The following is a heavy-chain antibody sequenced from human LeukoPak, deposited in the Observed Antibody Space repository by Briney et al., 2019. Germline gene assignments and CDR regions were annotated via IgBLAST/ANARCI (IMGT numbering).Heavy chain of an antibody. J-gene: IGHJ4*02. V-gene: IGHV3-11*06. D-gene: IGHD4/OR15-4a*01. CDR3: ARGDSLTTAVDY. CDR1: GFTSSDYY. CDR2: ISSSSSYT. Sequence: GGSLRLSCAASGFTSSDYYMNWIRQAPGKGLEWVSYISSSSSYTNYADSVKGRFTISRDNAKNSLYLQMNSLRVEDTAVYYCARGDSLTTAVDYWGQGTLVTVSS.